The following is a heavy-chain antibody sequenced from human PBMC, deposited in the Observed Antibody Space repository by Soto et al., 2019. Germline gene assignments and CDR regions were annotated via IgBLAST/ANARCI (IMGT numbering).Heavy chain of an antibody. J-gene: IGHJ6*02. CDR2: MNPNSGNT. CDR3: ARGSGSSWYTYYYYGMDV. CDR1: GYTFTSYD. Sequence: ASVKVSCKXSGYTFTSYDINWVRQATGQGLEWMGWMNPNSGNTGYAQKFQGRVTMTRNTSISTAYMELSSLRSEDTAVYYCARGSGSSWYTYYYYGMDVWGQGTTVTVSS. V-gene: IGHV1-8*01. D-gene: IGHD6-13*01.